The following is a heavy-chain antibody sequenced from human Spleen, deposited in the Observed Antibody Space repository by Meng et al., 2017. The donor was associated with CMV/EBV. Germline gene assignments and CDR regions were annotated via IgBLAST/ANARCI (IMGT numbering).Heavy chain of an antibody. CDR2: ISAHNGNT. V-gene: IGHV1-18*01. D-gene: IGHD3-3*01. CDR3: ARMGTVSGMVTRYNNGMDV. CDR1: FTSHG. Sequence: FTSHGINWVRQAPGQGLEWMGWISAHNGNTKYAQILQGRVTMTTDTSTNTAYMELRSLRSDDTAVYYCARMGTVSGMVTRYNNGMDVWGQGTTVTVSS. J-gene: IGHJ6*02.